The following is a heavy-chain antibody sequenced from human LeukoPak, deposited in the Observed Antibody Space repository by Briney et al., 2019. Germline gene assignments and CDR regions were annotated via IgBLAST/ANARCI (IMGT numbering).Heavy chain of an antibody. D-gene: IGHD3-22*01. V-gene: IGHV3-48*03. CDR3: AREPYDSSGYHCEYLDY. CDR1: GFTFSSYE. Sequence: PGGSLRLSCAASGFTFSSYEMNWVRQAPGKGLEWVSYISSSGSTIYYADSVKGRFTISRDNSKNSLYLQMNSLRAEDTAVYYCAREPYDSSGYHCEYLDYWGQGTLAPVSS. CDR2: ISSSGSTI. J-gene: IGHJ4*02.